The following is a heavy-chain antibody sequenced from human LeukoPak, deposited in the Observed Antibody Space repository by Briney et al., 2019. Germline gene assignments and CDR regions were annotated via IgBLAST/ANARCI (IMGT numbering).Heavy chain of an antibody. CDR2: IKRKTDGGTA. V-gene: IGHV3-15*07. CDR3: TTGNWGPH. J-gene: IGHJ4*02. D-gene: IGHD7-27*01. CDR1: GFTFNDAW. Sequence: GGSLRLSCAASGFTFNDAWMNWVRQAPGKGLEWVGRIKRKTDGGTADYAAPVKGRFTISRDDSKNTLYLQMNSLKTEDTAVYYCTTGNWGPHWGQGTLVTVSS.